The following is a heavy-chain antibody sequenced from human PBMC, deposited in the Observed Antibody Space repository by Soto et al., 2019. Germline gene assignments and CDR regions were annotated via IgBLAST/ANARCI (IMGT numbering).Heavy chain of an antibody. CDR1: GFTFSSNG. V-gene: IGHV3-33*01. Sequence: QVQLVESGGGVVQPGRSLRLSCAASGFTFSSNGMHWVRQAPGKGLEWVAFIGYDGSNKYYADSVKGRFTISRDNSKNTLYLQMNSLRAEDTAVYYCARGYYYDSSGAPETYYYYGMDVWGQGTTVTVSS. D-gene: IGHD3-22*01. J-gene: IGHJ6*02. CDR3: ARGYYYDSSGAPETYYYYGMDV. CDR2: IGYDGSNK.